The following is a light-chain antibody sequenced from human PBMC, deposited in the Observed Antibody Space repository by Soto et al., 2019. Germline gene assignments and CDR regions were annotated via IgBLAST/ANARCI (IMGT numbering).Light chain of an antibody. Sequence: DIQMTQSPSSVSASVGDRVTITCRASQSVSSWLAWYQQKPGKAPKLLIYKTSSLQYGVPSRFSGSGSGTDFTLTINSLQPEDFATYYCQQSNSFPLTFGGGPKVDI. CDR1: QSVSSW. CDR2: KTS. CDR3: QQSNSFPLT. V-gene: IGKV1-12*01. J-gene: IGKJ4*01.